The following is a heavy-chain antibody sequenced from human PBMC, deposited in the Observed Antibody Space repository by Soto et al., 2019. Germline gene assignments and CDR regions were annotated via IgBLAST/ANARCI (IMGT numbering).Heavy chain of an antibody. Sequence: ASVKVSCKASGGTFSSYAISWVRQAPGQGLEWMGGIIPIFGTANYAQKFQGRVTITAGESTSTAYMELSSLRSEDTAVYYCARAMRCGGVCDWDYYGMDVWGQGTTVTVSS. J-gene: IGHJ6*02. CDR3: ARAMRCGGVCDWDYYGMDV. CDR1: GGTFSSYA. D-gene: IGHD2-8*02. CDR2: IIPIFGTA. V-gene: IGHV1-69*13.